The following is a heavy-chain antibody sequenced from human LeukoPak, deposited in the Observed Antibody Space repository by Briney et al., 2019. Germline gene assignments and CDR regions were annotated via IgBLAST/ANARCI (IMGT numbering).Heavy chain of an antibody. Sequence: ASVNVSCKTSGYIFINYGFNWVRQAPGQGLEWMGWISAKTGNTNYALKHQGRVPLTTDASTNTAYMEVRRLTSDDTAIYYCARVRSGSEDVGDFWGQGTLVTVSS. V-gene: IGHV1-18*01. D-gene: IGHD1-26*01. CDR1: GYIFINYG. CDR3: ARVRSGSEDVGDF. J-gene: IGHJ4*02. CDR2: ISAKTGNT.